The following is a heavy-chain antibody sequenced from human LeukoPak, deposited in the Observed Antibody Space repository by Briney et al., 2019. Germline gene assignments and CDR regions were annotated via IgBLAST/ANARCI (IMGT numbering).Heavy chain of an antibody. V-gene: IGHV3-23*01. CDR2: ISGSGAST. J-gene: IGHJ4*02. CDR1: SDYA. CDR3: AKDQDYDYIWGSSRV. Sequence: SDYAMSWVRQAPGKGLEWVSPISGSGASTIYADSVRGRFTISRDNSKNTLYLQMDSLRAEDTAVYYCAKDQDYDYIWGSSRVWGQGTLVTVSS. D-gene: IGHD3-16*02.